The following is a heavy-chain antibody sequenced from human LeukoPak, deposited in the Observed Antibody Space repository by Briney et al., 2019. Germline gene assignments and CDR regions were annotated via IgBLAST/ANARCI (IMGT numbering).Heavy chain of an antibody. CDR1: GGSISSSSYY. D-gene: IGHD6-13*01. Sequence: PSETLSLTCTVSGGSISSSSYYWGWIRQPPGKGLEWIGSIYYSGSTYYNPSLKSRVTISVDTSKNQFSLKLSSVTAADTAVYYCARVNPGQQLAYYFDYWGQGTLVTVSS. J-gene: IGHJ4*02. CDR2: IYYSGST. CDR3: ARVNPGQQLAYYFDY. V-gene: IGHV4-39*07.